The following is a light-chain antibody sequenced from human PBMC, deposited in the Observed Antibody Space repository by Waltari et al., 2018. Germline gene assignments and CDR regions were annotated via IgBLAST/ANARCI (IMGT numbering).Light chain of an antibody. Sequence: EIVLKQSPATLSLSPGDRATLSCRASQSISSYLAWYQQKPGQAPRLLIYDASTRATGIPARFSGSGSVTDFTLTISSLEPEDFAIYYCQQRSKSFTFGPGTKVDI. J-gene: IGKJ3*01. CDR3: QQRSKSFT. CDR2: DAS. V-gene: IGKV3-11*01. CDR1: QSISSY.